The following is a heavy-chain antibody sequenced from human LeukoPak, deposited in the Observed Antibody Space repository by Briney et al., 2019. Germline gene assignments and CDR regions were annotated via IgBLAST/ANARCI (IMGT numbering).Heavy chain of an antibody. J-gene: IGHJ4*02. CDR1: TYTFTSHW. Sequence: GESQKISCNGSTYTFTSHWIGWVRQMPGKGLEWMGIIFPGDSDTAYSPSFRGQVTISADQSINTAYLQWNSLKTSDTAIYYCVRLSGRSNFDSWGQGTRVTVSS. CDR3: VRLSGRSNFDS. CDR2: IFPGDSDT. D-gene: IGHD2-15*01. V-gene: IGHV5-51*01.